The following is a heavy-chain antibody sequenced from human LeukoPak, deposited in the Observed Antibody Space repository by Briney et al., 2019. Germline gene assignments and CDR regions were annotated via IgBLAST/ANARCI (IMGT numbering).Heavy chain of an antibody. CDR3: ASGGATLLRGDDAFDI. Sequence: GASVKVSCKASGYTFTGYYMHWVRPAPGQGLEWMGWINPNSGGTNYAQKFQGRVTMTRDTSISTAYMELSRLRSDDTAVYYCASGGATLLRGDDAFDIWGQGTMVTVSS. CDR1: GYTFTGYY. CDR2: INPNSGGT. J-gene: IGHJ3*02. D-gene: IGHD1-26*01. V-gene: IGHV1-2*02.